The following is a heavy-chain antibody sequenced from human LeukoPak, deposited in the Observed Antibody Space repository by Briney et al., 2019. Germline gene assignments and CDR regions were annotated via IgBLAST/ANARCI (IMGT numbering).Heavy chain of an antibody. CDR3: AKDETLWSGAYYFYY. V-gene: IGHV3-23*01. Sequence: GGSLRLSCAASGFTFSTYAMSWVRQAPGKGLEWVSAVSGSGDRTYYADSVKGRLTISRDNFKNTLSLQMNSLRAEDTALYYCAKDETLWSGAYYFYYWGQGTLVTVSS. CDR1: GFTFSTYA. J-gene: IGHJ4*02. CDR2: VSGSGDRT. D-gene: IGHD3-10*01.